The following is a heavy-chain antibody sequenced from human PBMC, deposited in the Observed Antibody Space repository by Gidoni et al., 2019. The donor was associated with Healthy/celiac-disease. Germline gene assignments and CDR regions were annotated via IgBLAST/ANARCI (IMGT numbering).Heavy chain of an antibody. CDR3: ARDLGYSYGSGFDY. J-gene: IGHJ4*02. CDR1: GFTFSSYS. Sequence: EVQLVESGGGLVKPGGSLRLSCAASGFTFSSYSMNWVRQAPGKGLEWVSSISSSSSYIYYADSVKGRFTISRDNAKNSLYLQMNSLRAEDTAVYYCARDLGYSYGSGFDYWGQGTLVTVSS. CDR2: ISSSSSYI. D-gene: IGHD5-18*01. V-gene: IGHV3-21*01.